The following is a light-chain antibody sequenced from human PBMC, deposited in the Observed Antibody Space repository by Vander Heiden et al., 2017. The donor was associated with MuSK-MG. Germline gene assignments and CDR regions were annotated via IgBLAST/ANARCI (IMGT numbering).Light chain of an antibody. CDR2: AAS. CDR1: QSISSY. CDR3: QQSYSTPCS. J-gene: IGKJ2*04. Sequence: DIQMTQSPYSLSASVGDRVTIPCRASQSISSYLNWYQQKPGKAPKLLIYAASSLQSGVPSRFSGSGSGTDFTLTISSLQPEDFATYYCQQSYSTPCSFGQGTKLEIK. V-gene: IGKV1-39*01.